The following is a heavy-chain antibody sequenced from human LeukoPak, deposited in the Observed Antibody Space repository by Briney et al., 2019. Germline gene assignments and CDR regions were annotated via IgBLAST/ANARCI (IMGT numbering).Heavy chain of an antibody. J-gene: IGHJ4*02. D-gene: IGHD3-10*01. CDR2: IYHSGTT. V-gene: IGHV4-38-2*01. CDR1: GYSISSGYY. Sequence: SETLSLTCAVSGYSISSGYYWGWIRQPTGKGLEWIGSIYHSGTTYYNPSLKSRVTISIDTSKNQFSLKLSSVTAADTAVYYCARHRGGAARAFDFWGQGTLVTVSS. CDR3: ARHRGGAARAFDF.